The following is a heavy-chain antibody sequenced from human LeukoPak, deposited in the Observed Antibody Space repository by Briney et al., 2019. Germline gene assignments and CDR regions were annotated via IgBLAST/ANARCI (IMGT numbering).Heavy chain of an antibody. CDR2: ISSSSSYT. J-gene: IGHJ4*02. V-gene: IGHV3-11*06. CDR1: GFTFSDYY. Sequence: SGGSLRLSCAAYGFTFSDYYMSWIRQAPGKGLEWVSYISSSSSYTNYADSVKGRFTISRDNAKNSLYLQMSSLRAEDTAVYYCARGPTGRYSTRGIYYFDYWGQGTLVTVSS. D-gene: IGHD1-26*01. CDR3: ARGPTGRYSTRGIYYFDY.